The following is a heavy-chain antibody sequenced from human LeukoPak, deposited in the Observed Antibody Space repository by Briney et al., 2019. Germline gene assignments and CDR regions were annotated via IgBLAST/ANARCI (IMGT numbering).Heavy chain of an antibody. J-gene: IGHJ4*02. CDR3: AKDAYSGYDYSGYFDY. CDR1: GFTFNYYA. V-gene: IGHV3-9*01. Sequence: RSLXLSCAAXGFTFNYYATHWVRQAPGKGLEGGSXXXWNRDSIAYAYSVKGRFTISRDNAKNSLYLHMNSLRAEDTALYYCAKDAYSGYDYSGYFDYWGQGTLVTVSS. D-gene: IGHD5-12*01. CDR2: XXWNRDSI.